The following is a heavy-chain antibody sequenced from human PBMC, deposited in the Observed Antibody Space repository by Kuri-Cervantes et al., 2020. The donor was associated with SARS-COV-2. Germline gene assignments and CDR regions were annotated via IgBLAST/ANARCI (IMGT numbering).Heavy chain of an antibody. J-gene: IGHJ6*02. CDR2: IKSKTDGGTT. CDR3: TTEEIVVVPAARIGDYYYYYYGMDV. Sequence: GESLKISCAASGFTFSSYAMHWVRQAPGKGLEWVGRIKSKTDGGTTDYAAPVKGRFTISRDDSKNTLYLQMNSLKTEDTAVYYCTTEEIVVVPAARIGDYYYYYYGMDVWGQGTTVTVSS. D-gene: IGHD2-2*01. V-gene: IGHV3-15*07. CDR1: GFTFSSYA.